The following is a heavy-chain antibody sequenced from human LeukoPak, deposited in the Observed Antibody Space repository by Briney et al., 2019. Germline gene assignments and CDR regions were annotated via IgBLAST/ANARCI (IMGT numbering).Heavy chain of an antibody. CDR2: IIPIFRTA. CDR3: AREGSDYDYVWGSYRYSRHAFDI. CDR1: GGTFSSYA. J-gene: IGHJ3*02. D-gene: IGHD3-16*02. Sequence: SVKVSCKASGGTFSSYAISWVRQAPGQELEWMVGIIPIFRTANFAQKFQGRVTITADESTSTAYMELSSLRSEDTAVYYCAREGSDYDYVWGSYRYSRHAFDIWGQGTMVTVSS. V-gene: IGHV1-69*01.